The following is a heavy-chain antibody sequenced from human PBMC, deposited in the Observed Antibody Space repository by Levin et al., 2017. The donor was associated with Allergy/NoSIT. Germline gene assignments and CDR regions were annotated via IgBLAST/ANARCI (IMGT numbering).Heavy chain of an antibody. CDR2: ITSSGGST. CDR1: GFSFSRYA. D-gene: IGHD6-19*01. CDR3: AKGPYGSGCPYFDY. J-gene: IGHJ4*02. Sequence: AGESLKISCTASGFSFSRYAMCWVRQAPGKGLEWVSTITSSGGSTYYADSVKGRFTISRDNSKNTLYLEMNSLRAQDTAVYYCAKGPYGSGCPYFDYWGQGTLVTVSS. V-gene: IGHV3-23*01.